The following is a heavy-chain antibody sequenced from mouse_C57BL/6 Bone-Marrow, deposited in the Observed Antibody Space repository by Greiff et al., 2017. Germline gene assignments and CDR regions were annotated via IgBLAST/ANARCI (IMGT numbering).Heavy chain of an antibody. V-gene: IGHV1-20*01. CDR2: INPYNGDT. J-gene: IGHJ4*01. D-gene: IGHD1-1*01. Sequence: VQLQQSGPELVKPGDSVKISCKASGYSFTGYFMNWVMQSHGTSLEWIGRINPYNGDTFYNQKFKGKATLTVDKSSSTAHMELRSLTSEDSAVYYCAREGDYYGSSPYAMDYWGQGTSVTVSS. CDR3: AREGDYYGSSPYAMDY. CDR1: GYSFTGYF.